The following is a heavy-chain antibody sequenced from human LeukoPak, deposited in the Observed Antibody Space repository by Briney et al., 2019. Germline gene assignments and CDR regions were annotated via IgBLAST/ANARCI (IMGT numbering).Heavy chain of an antibody. CDR1: GGSISSYY. J-gene: IGHJ4*02. Sequence: SETLSLTCTVPGGSISSYYWSWIRQPPGKGLEWIGYIYYSGSTNYNPSLKSRVTISVDTSKNQFSLKLSSVTAADTAVYYCAREYYDILTGYSPQFDYWGQGTLVTVSS. CDR2: IYYSGST. CDR3: AREYYDILTGYSPQFDY. V-gene: IGHV4-59*12. D-gene: IGHD3-9*01.